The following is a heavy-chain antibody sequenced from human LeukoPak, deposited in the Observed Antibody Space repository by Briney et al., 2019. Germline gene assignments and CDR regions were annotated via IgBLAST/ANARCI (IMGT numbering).Heavy chain of an antibody. CDR2: IKSKTDGGTT. CDR3: TTLVVVITGRDY. V-gene: IGHV3-15*01. J-gene: IGHJ4*02. CDR1: GFTFSNAW. D-gene: IGHD3-22*01. Sequence: GGSLRLSCAASGFTFSNAWMSWVRQAPGKGLEWVGRIKSKTDGGTTDYAAPVKGRFTISRDDSKNTLYLQMNSLKTEDTAVYYCTTLVVVITGRDYWGQGTLVTVSS.